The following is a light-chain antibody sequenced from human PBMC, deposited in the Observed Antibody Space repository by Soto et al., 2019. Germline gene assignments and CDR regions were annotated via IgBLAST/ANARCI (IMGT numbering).Light chain of an antibody. V-gene: IGKV1-5*03. CDR1: QSISNW. CDR3: QQLKSNLIT. Sequence: DIQMTQSPSTLSSSVGDRVTITCRASQSISNWLAWYQQKPGKAPKLLIQQASSLESGVPSRFSGSGSGTELTLTISSLQPEDFATYYCQQLKSNLITVGQGGRLAIK. J-gene: IGKJ5*01. CDR2: QAS.